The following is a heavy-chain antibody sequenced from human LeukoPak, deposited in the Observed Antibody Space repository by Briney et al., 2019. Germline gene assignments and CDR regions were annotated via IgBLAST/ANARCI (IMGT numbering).Heavy chain of an antibody. Sequence: GGSLRLSCTASGFNFGIYGMHWVRQAPGKGLEWVAVMWDDGTNEYYVESVKGRFTISRDNAKNSLYLQMNSLRAEDTAVYYCARALERDGMDVWGQGTTVTVSS. CDR2: MWDDGTNE. D-gene: IGHD1-1*01. CDR1: GFNFGIYG. CDR3: ARALERDGMDV. J-gene: IGHJ6*02. V-gene: IGHV3-33*01.